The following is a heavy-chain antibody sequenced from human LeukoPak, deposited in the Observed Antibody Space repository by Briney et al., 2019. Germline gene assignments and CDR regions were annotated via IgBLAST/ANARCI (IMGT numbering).Heavy chain of an antibody. J-gene: IGHJ6*02. CDR1: GGSISSGGYS. V-gene: IGHV4-30-2*01. CDR3: ASAKYYYYGMDV. Sequence: KSSETLSLTCAVSGGSISSGGYSWSWIRQPPGKGLEWIGYIYHSGSTNYNPSLKSRVTISVDTSKNQFSLKLSSVTAADTAVYCCASAKYYYYGMDVWGQGTTVTVSS. CDR2: IYHSGST.